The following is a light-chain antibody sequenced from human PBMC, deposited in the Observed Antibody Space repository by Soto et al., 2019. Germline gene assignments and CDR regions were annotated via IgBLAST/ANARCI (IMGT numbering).Light chain of an antibody. Sequence: ALTQPPSASGTPGQRVTISCSGTSSSIGNNRVNWYQQIPGTAPKLLIYSNIQRPSGVPDRFSGSKSGTSASLAITGLQFEEEGDSYCSTWDATLKGSVFGGGSQLAVL. CDR2: SNI. CDR3: STWDATLKGSV. CDR1: SSSIGNNR. J-gene: IGLJ3*02. V-gene: IGLV1-44*01.